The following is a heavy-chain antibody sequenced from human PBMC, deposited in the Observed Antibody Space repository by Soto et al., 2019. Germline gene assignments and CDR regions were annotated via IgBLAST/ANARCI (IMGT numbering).Heavy chain of an antibody. CDR3: AKVFSPEGGNYFDH. CDR1: GFTVSSNY. J-gene: IGHJ4*02. CDR2: ISNSFSDGNT. V-gene: IGHV3-23*01. Sequence: GGSLRLSCAASGFTVSSNYMSWVRQAPGKGLEWVSAISNSFSDGNTHYADSVKGRFTISRDNDKNTVFLEMNSLTVEDTAVYYCAKVFSPEGGNYFDHWGLGTLVTVSS.